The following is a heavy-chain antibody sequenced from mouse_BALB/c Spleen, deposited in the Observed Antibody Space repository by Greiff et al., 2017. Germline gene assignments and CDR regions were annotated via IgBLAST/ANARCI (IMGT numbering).Heavy chain of an antibody. CDR1: GFNIKDTY. CDR3: AKYGNPSYAMDY. J-gene: IGHJ4*01. CDR2: IDPANGNT. V-gene: IGHV14-3*02. Sequence: EVMLVESGAELVKPGASVKLSCTASGFNIKDTYMHWVKQRPEQGLEWIGRIDPANGNTKYDPKFQGKATITADTSSNTAYLQLSSLTSEDTAVYYCAKYGNPSYAMDYWGQGTSVTVSS. D-gene: IGHD2-10*02.